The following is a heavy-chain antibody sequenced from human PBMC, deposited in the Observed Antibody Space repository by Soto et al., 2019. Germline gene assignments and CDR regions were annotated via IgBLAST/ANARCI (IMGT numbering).Heavy chain of an antibody. CDR2: IYHNGET. D-gene: IGHD3-10*01. V-gene: IGHV4-59*01. CDR3: ARDKGGEFLKGSGMDV. CDR1: GDSITAYY. Sequence: QMQLQESGPGLVKPSETLSLICSVSGDSITAYYLSWLRQSPGKELEWIGYIYHNGETNYNPSLKSRVTISADTSKTQFSLRRSSVTAADTGVYYCARDKGGEFLKGSGMDVWGQGTTVIVSS. J-gene: IGHJ6*02.